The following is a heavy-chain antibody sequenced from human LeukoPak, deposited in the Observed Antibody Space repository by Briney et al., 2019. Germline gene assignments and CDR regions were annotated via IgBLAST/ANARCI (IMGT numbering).Heavy chain of an antibody. D-gene: IGHD1-1*01. V-gene: IGHV3-48*04. J-gene: IGHJ6*03. CDR1: GFTFSSYS. Sequence: GGSLRLSCAASGFTFSSYSMNWVRQAPGKGLEWVSYISSSSSTIYYADSVKGRFTISRDNAKNSLYLQMNSLRAEDTAVYYCARVQHHYYYYYMDVWGKGTAVTVSS. CDR3: ARVQHHYYYYYMDV. CDR2: ISSSSSTI.